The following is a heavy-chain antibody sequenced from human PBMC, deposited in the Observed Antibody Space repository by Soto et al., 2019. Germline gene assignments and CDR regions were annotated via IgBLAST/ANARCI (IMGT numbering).Heavy chain of an antibody. D-gene: IGHD1-26*01. CDR3: AKVRDAFNTIDY. V-gene: IGHV3-33*06. CDR2: ISYDGGKK. J-gene: IGHJ4*02. Sequence: PVGSLRLSCATSGFTFSSSGFHWVRQLPGTGLEWVALISYDGGKKLYADCVKGRFSSSRDDSKNTLYLQMGRLRAEDTAVYYCAKVRDAFNTIDYCGQGTRVTGSS. CDR1: GFTFSSSG.